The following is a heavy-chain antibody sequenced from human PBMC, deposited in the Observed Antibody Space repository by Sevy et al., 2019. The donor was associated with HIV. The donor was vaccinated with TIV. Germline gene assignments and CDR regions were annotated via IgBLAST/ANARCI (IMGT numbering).Heavy chain of an antibody. V-gene: IGHV4-4*07. Sequence: SETLSLTCAVSGGSIRSYYWSWIRQPAGKGLEWIGRIYSGGNTNYNPSLKSRVTMSVDTSKNQFSLELRSVTAADPAVYYCARDKGGSTWFLLDPWGQGRLVTVSS. CDR1: GGSIRSYY. CDR2: IYSGGNT. J-gene: IGHJ5*02. CDR3: ARDKGGSTWFLLDP. D-gene: IGHD6-13*01.